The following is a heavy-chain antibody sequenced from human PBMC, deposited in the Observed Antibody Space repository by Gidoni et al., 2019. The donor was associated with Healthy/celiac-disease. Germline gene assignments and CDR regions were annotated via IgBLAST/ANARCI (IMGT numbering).Heavy chain of an antibody. J-gene: IGHJ6*02. CDR2: IYYRGST. V-gene: IGHV4-59*01. D-gene: IGHD6-13*01. CDR1: GGSISSYN. CDR3: ARLIAAAGTRDYYYYYGMDV. Sequence: QVQLQESGPGLVKPSETLSLTCTGSGGSISSYNWSWIRQPPGKGLEWIGYIYYRGSTNYNPSLKSRVTISVDTSKNQFSLKLSSVTAADTAVYYCARLIAAAGTRDYYYYYGMDVWGQGTTVTVSS.